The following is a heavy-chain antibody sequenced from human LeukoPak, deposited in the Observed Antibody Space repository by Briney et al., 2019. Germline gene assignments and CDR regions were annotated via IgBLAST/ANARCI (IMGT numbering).Heavy chain of an antibody. CDR2: INPNSGVT. Sequence: GASVKVSCKASGYTFTGYYMHWMRQAPGQGLEWMGWINPNSGVTNYAQKFQGRVTMTRDTSISTAYMELSRLRSDDTAVYYCARTPSIPQLDYWGQGTLVTVSS. CDR3: ARTPSIPQLDY. J-gene: IGHJ4*02. CDR1: GYTFTGYY. V-gene: IGHV1-2*02. D-gene: IGHD2/OR15-2a*01.